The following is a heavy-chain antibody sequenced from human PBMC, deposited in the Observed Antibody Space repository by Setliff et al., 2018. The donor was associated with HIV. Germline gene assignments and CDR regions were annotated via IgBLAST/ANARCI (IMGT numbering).Heavy chain of an antibody. J-gene: IGHJ6*03. D-gene: IGHD1-26*01. CDR1: GFTFSDYS. Sequence: GGSLRLSCAASGFTFSDYSMNWVRQAPGKGLEWVSYISRSSTTMYYADSVKGRFTISRDNAKNSLFLQMNSLRAEDTAVYYCARRVGVRPPFYYYYMDVWGKGTTVTVSS. CDR2: ISRSSTTM. V-gene: IGHV3-48*01. CDR3: ARRVGVRPPFYYYYMDV.